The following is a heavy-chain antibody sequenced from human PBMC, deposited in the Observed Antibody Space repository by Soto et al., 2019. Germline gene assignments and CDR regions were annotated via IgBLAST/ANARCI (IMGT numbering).Heavy chain of an antibody. CDR1: GGSISSGGYY. CDR3: ARGGGYSSSWYSEGYFQH. Sequence: QVQLQESGPGLVKPSQTLSLTCTVSGGSISSGGYYWSWIRQHPGKGLEWIGYIYYSGSTYYNPSLESRVTISVNTSKNQFSLKLSSVTAEDTAVYYCARGGGYSSSWYSEGYFQHWGQGTLVTVSS. J-gene: IGHJ1*01. CDR2: IYYSGST. D-gene: IGHD6-13*01. V-gene: IGHV4-31*03.